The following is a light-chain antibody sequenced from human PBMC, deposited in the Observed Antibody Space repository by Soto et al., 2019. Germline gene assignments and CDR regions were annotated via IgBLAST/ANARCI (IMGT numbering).Light chain of an antibody. V-gene: IGLV2-23*02. CDR2: DDT. Sequence: QSVLTQPASVSGSPGQSITISCTATNSDIGSYNLVSWYQHPPGKAPKLMMYDDTKRPSGVSNRFSGSRSGNTASLTISGLQAEDEADYYCCSYATMTTVVVFGGGTKVTVL. J-gene: IGLJ2*01. CDR3: CSYATMTTVVV. CDR1: NSDIGSYNL.